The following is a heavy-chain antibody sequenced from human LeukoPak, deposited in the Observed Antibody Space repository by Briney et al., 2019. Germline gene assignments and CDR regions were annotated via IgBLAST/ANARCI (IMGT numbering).Heavy chain of an antibody. D-gene: IGHD5-18*01. J-gene: IGHJ3*02. CDR2: IYYSGST. Sequence: SETLSLTCTVSGGSVNTGSYYWNWIRQPPGKGLEWIGFIYYSGSTSYNPSLKCRVTISVDTSKNQFSLNLSSVTAADTAVYFCVRQFDSYGYALDMWGQGTTVTVSS. CDR3: VRQFDSYGYALDM. V-gene: IGHV4-61*01. CDR1: GGSVNTGSYY.